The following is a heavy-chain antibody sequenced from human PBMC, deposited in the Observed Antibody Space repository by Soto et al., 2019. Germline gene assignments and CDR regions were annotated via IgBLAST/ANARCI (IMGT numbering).Heavy chain of an antibody. Sequence: GGSRRLSCSSSVFTFISDGMHGFGQAPGKWLEWVAVISYDGSNKYYAGSVKGRFTISRDNSKNTLYLQMNSLRAEDTAVYYCAKDRDRRRGTTPDYWGQGTQVTVSS. D-gene: IGHD1-1*01. CDR1: VFTFISDG. CDR2: ISYDGSNK. J-gene: IGHJ4*02. V-gene: IGHV3-30*18. CDR3: AKDRDRRRGTTPDY.